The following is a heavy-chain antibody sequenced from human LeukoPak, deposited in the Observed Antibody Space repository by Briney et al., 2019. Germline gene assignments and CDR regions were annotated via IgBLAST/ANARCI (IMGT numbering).Heavy chain of an antibody. CDR1: GFTFSSYW. CDR2: IKQDGSEK. J-gene: IGHJ4*02. D-gene: IGHD5-24*01. Sequence: PGGSLRLSCAASGFTFSSYWMSWVRQAPGKGLEWVANIKQDGSEKYYVDSVKGRFTISRDNAKNSLYLQMNSLRAEDTAVYYCARVERWLQSGREASGYWGQGTLVTVSS. V-gene: IGHV3-7*05. CDR3: ARVERWLQSGREASGY.